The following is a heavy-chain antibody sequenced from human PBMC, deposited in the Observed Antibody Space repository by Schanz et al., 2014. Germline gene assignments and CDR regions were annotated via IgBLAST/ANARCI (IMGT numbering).Heavy chain of an antibody. J-gene: IGHJ6*03. V-gene: IGHV3-21*02. CDR2: ISFSGNTI. Sequence: EVQLVESGGGLVKPGGSLRLSCAASGFIFSAYTMNWVRQAPGKGLEWISYISFSGNTIYYADSVKGRFTISRDNAKNSLYLQLSSLQGEDTAVYFCARVVFFCDSSSCMNFYYMDVWGKGTTVTVSS. D-gene: IGHD2-21*01. CDR3: ARVVFFCDSSSCMNFYYMDV. CDR1: GFIFSAYT.